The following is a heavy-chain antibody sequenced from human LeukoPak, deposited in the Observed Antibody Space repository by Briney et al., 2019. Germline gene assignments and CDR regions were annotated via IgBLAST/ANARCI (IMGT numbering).Heavy chain of an antibody. V-gene: IGHV5-51*01. D-gene: IGHD2-15*01. CDR2: IYPGDSDT. J-gene: IGHJ6*04. CDR3: AMGYCSGGSRAGRYYYYGMDV. CDR1: GYSFTSYW. Sequence: GESLKISCKGSGYSFTSYWIGWVRQMPGKGLEWMGIIYPGDSDTRYSPSFQGQVTISADKSISTAYLQWSSLKASDTAMYYCAMGYCSGGSRAGRYYYYGMDVWGKGTTVTVSS.